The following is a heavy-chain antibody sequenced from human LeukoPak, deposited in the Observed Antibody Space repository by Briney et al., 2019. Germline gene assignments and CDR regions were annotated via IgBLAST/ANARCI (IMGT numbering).Heavy chain of an antibody. CDR3: ARDRGTYSLNAFDI. D-gene: IGHD5-18*01. V-gene: IGHV4-61*02. CDR2: IYTSGST. Sequence: SQTLSLTCTVSGGSISSGSYYWSWIRQPAGEGLEWIGRIYTSGSTNYNPSLKSRVTISVDTSKNQFSLKLSSVTAADTAVYYCARDRGTYSLNAFDIWGQGTMVTVSS. J-gene: IGHJ3*02. CDR1: GGSISSGSYY.